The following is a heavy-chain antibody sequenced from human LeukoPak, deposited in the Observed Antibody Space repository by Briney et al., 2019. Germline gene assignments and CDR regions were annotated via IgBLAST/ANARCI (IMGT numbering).Heavy chain of an antibody. CDR2: IWHDGSNK. Sequence: PGGYLRLSCAASGLTFSGYGMHWVRQAPGQGLEWVAVIWHDGSNKDYADSVKGRFTISRDNSKNTLYLQMNSLRAEHTAVYNCATYKSGYWDDWGQGTLVTVSS. V-gene: IGHV3-33*01. CDR3: ATYKSGYWDD. J-gene: IGHJ4*02. D-gene: IGHD3-3*01. CDR1: GLTFSGYG.